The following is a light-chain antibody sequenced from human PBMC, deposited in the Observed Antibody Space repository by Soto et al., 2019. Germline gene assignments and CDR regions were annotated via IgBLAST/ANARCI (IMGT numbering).Light chain of an antibody. J-gene: IGKJ1*01. CDR3: QQTSSPPWT. CDR2: DAS. V-gene: IGKV3-15*01. Sequence: ETVMTQSPATLSVSPGETATLSCRASQSVSRNLAWYQQKPGQAPRLLIYDASTRATDIPARFSAFGSGTEFTLSISSLQSEDFATYYCQQTSSPPWTFGQGTKVEIK. CDR1: QSVSRN.